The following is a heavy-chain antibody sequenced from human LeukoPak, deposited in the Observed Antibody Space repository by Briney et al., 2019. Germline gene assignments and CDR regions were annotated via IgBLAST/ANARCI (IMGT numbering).Heavy chain of an antibody. V-gene: IGHV4-39*01. CDR1: GGSISSSSYY. J-gene: IGHJ4*02. D-gene: IGHD3-3*01. Sequence: PSETLSLTCTVSGGSISSSSYYWGWIRQPPGKGLEWIGSIYYSGSTYYNPSLKSRVTISVDTSKNQFSPKLSSVTAADTAVYYCARLGYYDFWSGYYFDYWGQGTLVTVSS. CDR3: ARLGYYDFWSGYYFDY. CDR2: IYYSGST.